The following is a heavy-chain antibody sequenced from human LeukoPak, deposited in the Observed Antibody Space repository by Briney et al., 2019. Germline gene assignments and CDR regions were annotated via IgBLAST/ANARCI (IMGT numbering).Heavy chain of an antibody. CDR1: GYTFTGYD. Sequence: ASVKVSCKASGYTFTGYDMHWVRQGPGQGLEWMGWINPNSGGTNYAQKFQGRVTMTRDTSISTAYMELSRLRSDDTAVYYCARVEAAGWFGELPPDYWGQGTLVTVSS. D-gene: IGHD3-10*01. CDR2: INPNSGGT. V-gene: IGHV1-2*02. J-gene: IGHJ4*02. CDR3: ARVEAAGWFGELPPDY.